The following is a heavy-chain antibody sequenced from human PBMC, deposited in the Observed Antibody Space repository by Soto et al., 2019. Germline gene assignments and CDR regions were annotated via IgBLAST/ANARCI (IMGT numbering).Heavy chain of an antibody. D-gene: IGHD6-19*01. Sequence: ESGGVLVQPGGSLRLSCVASGFTFDSHWMHWVRQAPGEGRVWVSRIKTDGYAAAYADSVMGRFTISRDNTKNTVYLQMNSLRAEDTAVYFCVRESGVAADCWGQGTLVTVSS. CDR3: VRESGVAADC. CDR2: IKTDGYAA. CDR1: GFTFDSHW. V-gene: IGHV3-74*01. J-gene: IGHJ4*02.